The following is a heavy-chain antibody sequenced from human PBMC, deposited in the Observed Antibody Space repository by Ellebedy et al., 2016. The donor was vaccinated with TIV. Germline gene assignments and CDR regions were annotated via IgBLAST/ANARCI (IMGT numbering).Heavy chain of an antibody. CDR1: GCSVSSGSYY. CDR3: ARERVDTAMVIGY. J-gene: IGHJ4*02. V-gene: IGHV4-61*01. Sequence: SETLSLTXTVSGCSVSSGSYYWSWIRQPPGKGLEWIGYIYYSGSTNYNPSLKSRVTISVDTSKNQFSLKLSSVTAADTAVYYCARERVDTAMVIGYWGQGTLVTVSS. CDR2: IYYSGST. D-gene: IGHD5-18*01.